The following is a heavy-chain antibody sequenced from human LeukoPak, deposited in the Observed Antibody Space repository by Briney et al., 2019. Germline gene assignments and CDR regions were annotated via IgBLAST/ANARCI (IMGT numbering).Heavy chain of an antibody. Sequence: GGSLRLSCAASGFTFNSYEMNWVRQAPGKGLEWVSYISSSGSPIYYADSVEGRFTIFRDNAKNSLYLQMSSLRAEDTAMYYCARVYSNYDPAAMDVWGQGTTVTVSS. V-gene: IGHV3-48*03. J-gene: IGHJ6*02. CDR2: ISSSGSPI. CDR3: ARVYSNYDPAAMDV. CDR1: GFTFNSYE. D-gene: IGHD4-11*01.